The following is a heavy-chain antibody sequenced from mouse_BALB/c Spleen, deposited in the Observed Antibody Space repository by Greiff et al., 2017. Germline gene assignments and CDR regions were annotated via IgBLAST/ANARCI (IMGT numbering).Heavy chain of an antibody. V-gene: IGHV5-9-4*01. CDR3: ARDGDGYDYAMDY. Sequence: EVQVVESGGGLVKPGGSLKLSCAASGFTFSSYAMSWVRQSPEKRLEWVAEISSGGSYTYYPDTVTGRFTISRDNAKNTLYLEMSSLRSEDTAMYYCARDGDGYDYAMDYWGQGTSVTVSS. J-gene: IGHJ4*01. CDR2: ISSGGSYT. CDR1: GFTFSSYA. D-gene: IGHD1-2*01.